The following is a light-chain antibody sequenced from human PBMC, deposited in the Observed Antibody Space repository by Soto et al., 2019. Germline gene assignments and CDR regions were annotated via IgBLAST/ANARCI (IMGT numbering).Light chain of an antibody. CDR2: AAS. Sequence: IHMNKSQASLSATEGNRGTVTCRASQVSRNDLGWFQQKPGKAPKRLIYAASSLASGVPSRFIGSGSGTEFTLSICGLRTDDLPTYYCHQYDSYRPFGQGTKVDIK. CDR3: HQYDSYRP. J-gene: IGKJ1*01. CDR1: QVSRND. V-gene: IGKV1-17*01.